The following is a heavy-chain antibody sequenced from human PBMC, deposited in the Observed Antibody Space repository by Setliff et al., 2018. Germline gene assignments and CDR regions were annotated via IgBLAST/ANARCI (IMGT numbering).Heavy chain of an antibody. J-gene: IGHJ5*02. D-gene: IGHD1-26*01. CDR1: GYTFTGYY. V-gene: IGHV1-2*02. Sequence: ASVKVSCKASGYTFTGYYMHWVRQAPGQGLEWMGWINPNSGGTNYAQKFQGRVTMTRDTSISTAYMELSRLISDDTAVYYCAREMSGSYEGFDPWGQGTLVTVSS. CDR2: INPNSGGT. CDR3: AREMSGSYEGFDP.